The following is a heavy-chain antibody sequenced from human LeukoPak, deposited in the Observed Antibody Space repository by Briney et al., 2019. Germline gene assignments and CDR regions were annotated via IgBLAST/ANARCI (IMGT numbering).Heavy chain of an antibody. CDR3: ARADRSGYFGNVVAFDI. CDR1: GGSINSGSYS. D-gene: IGHD3-22*01. CDR2: IHISGST. Sequence: SETLSLTCTVSGGSINSGSYSWTWIRQPAGKGLEWIGRIHISGSTDYTPSLKSRVTISVDTSKNQFSLKLSSVTAADTAVYYCARADRSGYFGNVVAFDIWGQGTMVTVSS. V-gene: IGHV4-61*02. J-gene: IGHJ3*02.